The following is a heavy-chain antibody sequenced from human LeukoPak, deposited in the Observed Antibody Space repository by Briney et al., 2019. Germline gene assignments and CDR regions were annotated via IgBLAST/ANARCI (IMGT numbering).Heavy chain of an antibody. J-gene: IGHJ5*02. CDR1: GYTFTSYG. D-gene: IGHD6-13*01. V-gene: IGHV1-18*01. CDR3: ARAIAVAGTWRPFNWFDP. CDR2: ISAYNGNT. Sequence: ASVKVSCKASGYTFTSYGISWVRQAPGQGLEWMGWISAYNGNTNYAQKLQGRVTMTTDTSTSTAYMELRSLRSGDTAVYYCARAIAVAGTWRPFNWFDPWGQGTLVTVSS.